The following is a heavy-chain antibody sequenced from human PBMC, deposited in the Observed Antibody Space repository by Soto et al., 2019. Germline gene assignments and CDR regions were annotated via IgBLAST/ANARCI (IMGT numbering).Heavy chain of an antibody. V-gene: IGHV1-69*04. J-gene: IGHJ3*02. CDR1: GGTFSSYT. CDR3: AREHSGYDGAFDI. D-gene: IGHD5-12*01. CDR2: IIPILGIA. Sequence: GASVKVSCKASGGTFSSYTISWVRQAPGQGLEWMGRIIPILGIANYAQKFQGRVTITADKSTSTAYMELSSLRSEDTAVYYCAREHSGYDGAFDIWGQGTMVTVSS.